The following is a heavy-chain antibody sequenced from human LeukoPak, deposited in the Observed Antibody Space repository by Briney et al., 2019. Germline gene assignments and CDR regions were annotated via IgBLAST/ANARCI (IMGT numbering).Heavy chain of an antibody. V-gene: IGHV1-2*02. CDR3: ARDDSRGVVPAAPNWFDP. D-gene: IGHD2-2*01. CDR2: INPNSGGT. CDR1: GYTFTGYY. Sequence: ASVKVSCKASGYTFTGYYMHWVRQALGQGLEWMGWINPNSGGTNYAQKFQGRVTMTRDTSISTAYMELSRLRSDDTAVYYCARDDSRGVVPAAPNWFDPWGQGTLVTVSS. J-gene: IGHJ5*02.